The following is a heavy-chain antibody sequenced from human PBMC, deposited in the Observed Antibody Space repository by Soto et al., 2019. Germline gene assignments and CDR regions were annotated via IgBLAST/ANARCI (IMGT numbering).Heavy chain of an antibody. CDR1: GFTFSSYA. V-gene: IGHV3-23*01. D-gene: IGHD2-15*01. CDR3: ARLGYCSGGSCPPFDY. J-gene: IGHJ4*02. CDR2: ISGNGADT. Sequence: PGGSLRLSCAASGFTFSSYAMSWVRQAPGKGLEWVSAISGNGADTSYADSVRGRFTISRDNSKDTLYLQMNSLRADDTAVYYCARLGYCSGGSCPPFDYWGQGTLVTVSS.